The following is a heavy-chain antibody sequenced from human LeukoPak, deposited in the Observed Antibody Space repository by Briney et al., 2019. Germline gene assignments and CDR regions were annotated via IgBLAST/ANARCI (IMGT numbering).Heavy chain of an antibody. CDR2: ISAYNGNT. CDR1: GYTFTSYG. D-gene: IGHD6-19*01. Sequence: ASVKVSCKASGYTFTSYGISWVRQAPGQGLEWMGWISAYNGNTNYAQKLQGRVTMTTDTSTSTAYMELRSLRSNDTAVYYCARAYSSGWYEDYWGQGTLVTVSS. V-gene: IGHV1-18*01. CDR3: ARAYSSGWYEDY. J-gene: IGHJ4*02.